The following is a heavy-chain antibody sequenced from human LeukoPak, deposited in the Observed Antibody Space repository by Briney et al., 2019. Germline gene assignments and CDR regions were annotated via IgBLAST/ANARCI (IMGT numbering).Heavy chain of an antibody. CDR2: ITGSGGST. D-gene: IGHD1-26*01. J-gene: IGHJ4*02. CDR1: GFTFSSYA. V-gene: IGHV3-23*01. Sequence: GRSLRLSCAASGFTFSSYAMSWVRQSPGKGLEWVSAITGSGGSTYYADSVKGRFTISRDNSKKTLYLQMNSLRAEDTAVYYCAKMDSGSYYVLDYWGQGTLVTVSS. CDR3: AKMDSGSYYVLDY.